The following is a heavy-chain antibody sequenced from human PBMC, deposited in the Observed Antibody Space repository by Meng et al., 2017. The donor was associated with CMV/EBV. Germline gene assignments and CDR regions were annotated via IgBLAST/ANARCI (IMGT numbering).Heavy chain of an antibody. CDR3: ARDLTPLGGQKEQQLENDY. Sequence: ASVKVSCKASGYTFTGYYMHWVRQAPGQGLEWMGWINPNSGGTNYAQKFQGRVTMTRDTSISTAYMELSRLRSDDTAMYYCARDLTPLGGQKEQQLENDYWGQGTLVTVSS. D-gene: IGHD6-13*01. V-gene: IGHV1-2*02. J-gene: IGHJ4*02. CDR2: INPNSGGT. CDR1: GYTFTGYY.